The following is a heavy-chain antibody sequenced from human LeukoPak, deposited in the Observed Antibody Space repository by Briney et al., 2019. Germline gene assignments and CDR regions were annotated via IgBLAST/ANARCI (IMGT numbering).Heavy chain of an antibody. D-gene: IGHD2/OR15-2a*01. CDR3: ASLSEGAQTDY. CDR2: INSDGSST. CDR1: GFTFSSYW. J-gene: IGHJ4*02. Sequence: GGSLRLSCAASGFTFSSYWMSWVRQAPGKGLVWVSRINSDGSSTSYADSVKGRFTISRDNAKNTLYLQMNSLRAEDTAVYYCASLSEGAQTDYWGQGTLVTVSS. V-gene: IGHV3-74*01.